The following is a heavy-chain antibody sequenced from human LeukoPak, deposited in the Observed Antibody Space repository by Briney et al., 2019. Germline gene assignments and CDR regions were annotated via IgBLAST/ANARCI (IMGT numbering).Heavy chain of an antibody. CDR2: INHSGST. CDR3: ARGSTPRRKTYYYGSGSYPPYYYYYGMDA. D-gene: IGHD3-10*01. J-gene: IGHJ6*02. Sequence: SETLSLTCAVYGGSFSGYYWSWIRQPPGKGLEWIGEINHSGSTNYNPSLKSRVTISVDTSKNQFSLKLSSVTAADTAVYYCARGSTPRRKTYYYGSGSYPPYYYYYGMDAWGQGTTVTVSS. CDR1: GGSFSGYY. V-gene: IGHV4-34*01.